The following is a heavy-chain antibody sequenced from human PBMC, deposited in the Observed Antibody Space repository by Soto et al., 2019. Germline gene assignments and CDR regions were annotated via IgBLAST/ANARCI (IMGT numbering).Heavy chain of an antibody. CDR2: IYYSGST. V-gene: IGHV4-30-4*01. Sequence: QVQLQESGPGLVKPAQTLSLTCTVSGGSISSGDYYWSWIRQPPGKGLEGIGYIYYSGSTYYNPSLKSRVTISVDTSKNQFSLKLSSVTAADTAVYYCARGYDPRAAHFDYWGQGTLVTVSS. D-gene: IGHD2-15*01. CDR1: GGSISSGDYY. CDR3: ARGYDPRAAHFDY. J-gene: IGHJ4*02.